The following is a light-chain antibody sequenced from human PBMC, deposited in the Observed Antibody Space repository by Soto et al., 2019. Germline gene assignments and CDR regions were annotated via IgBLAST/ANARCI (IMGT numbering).Light chain of an antibody. Sequence: QSALTQPASLSGSPGQSITISCTGTGRDLGDFYYVSWYQQRPGKAPRLLIYEVTNRPSGICDRFSGSKSGSTASLTISGLQAEDEADYYCSSYASGPTVLFGGGTKVTVL. J-gene: IGLJ3*02. CDR2: EVT. CDR1: GRDLGDFYY. V-gene: IGLV2-14*01. CDR3: SSYASGPTVL.